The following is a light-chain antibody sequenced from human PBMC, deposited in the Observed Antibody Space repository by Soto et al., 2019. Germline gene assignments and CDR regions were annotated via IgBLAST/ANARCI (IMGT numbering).Light chain of an antibody. J-gene: IGKJ4*01. Sequence: EVVLTQSPNTLSLSPGERATLSCWASQSLRSSYLAWYQRKPGQAPRLLMFGASRRATGIPDRFNGSGSGTDFTLTISSLQSEDFALYYCQQYNDWPPLTFGGGTKVEIK. CDR2: GAS. CDR1: QSLRSSY. CDR3: QQYNDWPPLT. V-gene: IGKV3-20*01.